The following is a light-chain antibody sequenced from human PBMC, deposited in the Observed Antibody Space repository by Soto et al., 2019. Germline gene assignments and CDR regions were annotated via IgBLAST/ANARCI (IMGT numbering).Light chain of an antibody. CDR2: KAS. V-gene: IGKV1-5*03. Sequence: DIQMTQSPSTLSASVGDRVTITCRASQSISSWLAWYQQKPGKAPKLLIYKASSLESGVPSRFSGSGSGTEFTLTISXLQPDDFATYYCQQYNSYSYTFGQGTKLEIK. J-gene: IGKJ2*01. CDR1: QSISSW. CDR3: QQYNSYSYT.